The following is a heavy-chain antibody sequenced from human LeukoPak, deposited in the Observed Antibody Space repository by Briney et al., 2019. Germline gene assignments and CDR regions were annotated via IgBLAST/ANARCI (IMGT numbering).Heavy chain of an antibody. J-gene: IGHJ4*02. CDR3: AGRRVLDASFDY. Sequence: GGSLRLSCAASGLTVSNNYMSWVRQAPGKGLVWVSVSCSGDNTYYVESVKGQCTISRDNSKNTLFLQMNRLRAEDTAVYYCAGRRVLDASFDYWGQGTLVSVSS. CDR2: SCSGDNT. V-gene: IGHV3-66*02. CDR1: GLTVSNNY. D-gene: IGHD3-16*01.